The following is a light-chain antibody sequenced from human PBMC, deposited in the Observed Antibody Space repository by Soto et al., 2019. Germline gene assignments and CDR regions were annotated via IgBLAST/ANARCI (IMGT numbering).Light chain of an antibody. J-gene: IGLJ1*01. CDR1: SSNIGSNT. CDR2: SNN. V-gene: IGLV1-44*01. CDR3: AAWDDSLNGPV. Sequence: SMLTQPPSASGTPGQRVTISCSGSSSNIGSNTVNWYQQLPGTAPKLLIYSNNQRPSGVPDRFSGSKSGTSASLAISGLQSEDEADYYCAAWDDSLNGPVFGTGTKVTVL.